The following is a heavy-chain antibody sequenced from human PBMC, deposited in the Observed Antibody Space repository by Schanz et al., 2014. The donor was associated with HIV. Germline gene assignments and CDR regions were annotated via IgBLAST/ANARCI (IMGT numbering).Heavy chain of an antibody. CDR2: IWYDGSNK. Sequence: QVQLVESGGGVVQPGRSLRLSCAASGFTFSSYGMHWVRQAPGKGLEWVAVIWYDGSNKYYADSVKGRFTISRDSSKNTVSLQMTSLRVDDTAVYYCARGGGNSEEFDFWGQGTLVTVSS. CDR1: GFTFSSYG. V-gene: IGHV3-33*01. D-gene: IGHD2-21*02. J-gene: IGHJ4*02. CDR3: ARGGGNSEEFDF.